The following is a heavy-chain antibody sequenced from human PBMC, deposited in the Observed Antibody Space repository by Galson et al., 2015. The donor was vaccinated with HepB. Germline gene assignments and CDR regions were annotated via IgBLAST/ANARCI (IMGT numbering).Heavy chain of an antibody. Sequence: SLRLSCAASGFTFSSYAMSWVRQAPGKGLEWVSVISGSGGSTYYADSVKGRFTISRDNSKNTLYLQMNSLRAEDTAVYYCAKDQKVYDSTVGAFDIWGQGTMVTVSS. CDR3: AKDQKVYDSTVGAFDI. D-gene: IGHD3-22*01. CDR1: GFTFSSYA. CDR2: ISGSGGST. V-gene: IGHV3-23*01. J-gene: IGHJ3*02.